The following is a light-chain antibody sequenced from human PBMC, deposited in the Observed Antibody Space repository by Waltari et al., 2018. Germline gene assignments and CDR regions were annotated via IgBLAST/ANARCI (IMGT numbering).Light chain of an antibody. CDR2: SSN. V-gene: IGLV1-44*01. CDR3: AAWDDSLNGHV. J-gene: IGLJ6*01. Sequence: QSVLTQPPSASGTPGQRVTISCSDSTSNIGDNTVHWYHQIPGMAPKLLIYSSNQRPSGVPDRFSGSRSGTSASLAISGLQSADEADYYCAAWDDSLNGHVFGSGTKVTVL. CDR1: TSNIGDNT.